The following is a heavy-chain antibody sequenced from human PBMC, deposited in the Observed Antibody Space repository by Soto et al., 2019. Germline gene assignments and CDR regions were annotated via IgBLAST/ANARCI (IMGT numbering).Heavy chain of an antibody. CDR3: ARGNVVAIDY. J-gene: IGHJ4*02. D-gene: IGHD2-21*01. Sequence: XXTLPLACAVYGGSFSGYYWRWIPQPPGKGLEWIGYIYHSGSTYYNPSLKSRVTISVDRSKNQFSLKLSSVTAADTAVYYCARGNVVAIDYWGQGTLVTVSS. CDR2: IYHSGST. V-gene: IGHV4-34*01. CDR1: GGSFSGYY.